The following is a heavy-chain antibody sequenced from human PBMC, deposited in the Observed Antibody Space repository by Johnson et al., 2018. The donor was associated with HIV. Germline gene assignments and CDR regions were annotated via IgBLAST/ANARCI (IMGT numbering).Heavy chain of an antibody. Sequence: QVQLVESGGGVVQPGRSLRLSCAASGFTFSSMHWDRQAPGKGLEWVAVISYDGSNKYYADSVKGRFTISRANSKNTLYLQMNSLRDEDTAVYYCARERDPERGAQKSGVYAFDIWGHGTLVTVSS. CDR1: GFTFSS. CDR3: ARERDPERGAQKSGVYAFDI. CDR2: ISYDGSNK. D-gene: IGHD3-10*01. V-gene: IGHV3-30*04. J-gene: IGHJ3*02.